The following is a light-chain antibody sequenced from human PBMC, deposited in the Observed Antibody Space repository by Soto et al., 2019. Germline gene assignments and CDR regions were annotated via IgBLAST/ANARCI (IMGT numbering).Light chain of an antibody. V-gene: IGLV1-51*01. Sequence: QSLLTQPPSVSAAPGQKVTISCSGSRSNIGGNSVSWYQQLPGTAPKLLIYDDNKRPSGIPDRFSGYKSGTSATLGITGFQTGDEADYYCGSWDSSLSAYVFGTGTKVTVL. J-gene: IGLJ1*01. CDR2: DDN. CDR1: RSNIGGNS. CDR3: GSWDSSLSAYV.